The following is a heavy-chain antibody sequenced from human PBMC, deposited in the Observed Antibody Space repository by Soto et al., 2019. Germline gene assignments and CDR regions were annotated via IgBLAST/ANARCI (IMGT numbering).Heavy chain of an antibody. J-gene: IGHJ4*02. CDR1: GFTVSSNY. CDR2: IYSGGRT. V-gene: IGHV3-53*04. D-gene: IGHD2-2*01. Sequence: GGSLRLSCAASGFTVSSNYMSWVRQAPGKGLEWVSVIYSGGRTYYADSVKGRLTISRHNSKNTLYLQMNSLRAEDTAVYYCARGNAEYCSSTSCYDYWGQGTLVTVSS. CDR3: ARGNAEYCSSTSCYDY.